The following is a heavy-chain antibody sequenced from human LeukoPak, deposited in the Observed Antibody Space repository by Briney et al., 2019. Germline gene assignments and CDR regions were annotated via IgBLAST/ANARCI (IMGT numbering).Heavy chain of an antibody. CDR1: GGSLSGYY. Sequence: SETLSLTCAVCGGSLSGYYWSWIRQPPGKGLEWIGEINHSGSTNYNPSLKSRVTISVDTSKNQFSLKLSSVTAADTAVYYCARGSNYYGSGRRGTPYYFDYWGQGTLVTVSS. CDR2: INHSGST. J-gene: IGHJ4*02. CDR3: ARGSNYYGSGRRGTPYYFDY. V-gene: IGHV4-34*01. D-gene: IGHD3-10*01.